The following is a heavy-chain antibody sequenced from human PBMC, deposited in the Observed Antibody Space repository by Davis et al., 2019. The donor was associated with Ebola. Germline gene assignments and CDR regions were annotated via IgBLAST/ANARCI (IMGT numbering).Heavy chain of an antibody. CDR3: ARTSIYGVVWTLNYFDS. J-gene: IGHJ4*02. Sequence: ASVTVSCKASGYTFTSYGISWVRQAPGQGLEWMGWISAYNGNTNYAQKLQGRVTITADKSTSTAYMELSSLRSEDTAVYYCARTSIYGVVWTLNYFDSWGQGTLVTVSS. D-gene: IGHD3-3*01. CDR2: ISAYNGNT. CDR1: GYTFTSYG. V-gene: IGHV1-18*01.